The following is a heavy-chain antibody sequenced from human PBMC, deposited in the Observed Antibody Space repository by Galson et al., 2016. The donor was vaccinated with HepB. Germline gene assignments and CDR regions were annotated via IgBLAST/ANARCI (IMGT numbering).Heavy chain of an antibody. CDR2: IRRDESAR. CDR3: AGERVGMVTDIHDAFDI. D-gene: IGHD2-21*02. V-gene: IGHV3-7*01. J-gene: IGHJ3*02. Sequence: SLRLSCAASGFTFSDYWMTWVRQAPGKGLEWVANIRRDESARYYVDSVKGRFTISRDNAKNSLYLQMDSLRAEDTAVYYCAGERVGMVTDIHDAFDIWGQGTLVTVSS. CDR1: GFTFSDYW.